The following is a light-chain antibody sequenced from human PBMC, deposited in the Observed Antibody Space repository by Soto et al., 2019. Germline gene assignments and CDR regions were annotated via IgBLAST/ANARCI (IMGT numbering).Light chain of an antibody. CDR2: KDS. V-gene: IGLV3-25*03. CDR3: QSADSSGTYVV. CDR1: ALPKQY. J-gene: IGLJ2*01. Sequence: SYELTQPPSVSVSPGQTDRITCSGDALPKQYAYWYQQKPGQAPVLVIYKDSERPSGIPDRFSGSSSGTTGTLTISGVQAEDEADYYCQSADSSGTYVVFGGGTKLTVL.